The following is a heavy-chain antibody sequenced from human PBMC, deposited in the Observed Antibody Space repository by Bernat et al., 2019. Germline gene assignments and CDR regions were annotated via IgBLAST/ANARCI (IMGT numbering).Heavy chain of an antibody. CDR2: INQDGSEK. J-gene: IGHJ4*02. CDR1: GFTLSVYW. V-gene: IGHV3-7*03. Sequence: EVQLVESGGGLVQPGGSLRLSCVASGFTLSVYWINWVRQAPGKGLEWVASINQDGSEKYYVDSVKGRFAISKDNTRNSADLQMKGLRAEDTAVYFCVRLDWVTPAYWGQGALVTVPS. D-gene: IGHD2-21*02. CDR3: VRLDWVTPAY.